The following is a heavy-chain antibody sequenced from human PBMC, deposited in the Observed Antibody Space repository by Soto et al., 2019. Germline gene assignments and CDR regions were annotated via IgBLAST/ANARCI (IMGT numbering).Heavy chain of an antibody. J-gene: IGHJ5*02. Sequence: GESLKISCTGFGYTFTTFWISWVRQMPGKGLEWMGRIDPGDTYATYSPAFQGHVTISADKAASTAYLQWSSLKASDTAMYYCARIYCTTTTCDSWFDPWGQGTLVTVSS. CDR2: IDPGDTYA. D-gene: IGHD2-2*01. V-gene: IGHV5-10-1*01. CDR1: GYTFTTFW. CDR3: ARIYCTTTTCDSWFDP.